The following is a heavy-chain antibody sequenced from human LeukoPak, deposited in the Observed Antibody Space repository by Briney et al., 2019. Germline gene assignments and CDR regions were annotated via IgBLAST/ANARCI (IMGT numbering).Heavy chain of an antibody. J-gene: IGHJ6*03. Sequence: ASVKVSCKASGYSFTGYYMHWVRQAPGQGLEWMGWINPNSGGTNYAQKFQGRVTMTRDTSISTAYMELSRLRSDDTAVYYCARGPYYYYYMYVWGKGTTVTMSS. CDR2: INPNSGGT. V-gene: IGHV1-2*02. CDR1: GYSFTGYY. CDR3: ARGPYYYYYMYV.